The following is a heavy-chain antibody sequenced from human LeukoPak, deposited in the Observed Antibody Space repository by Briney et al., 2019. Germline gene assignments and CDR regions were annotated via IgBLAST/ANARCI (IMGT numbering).Heavy chain of an antibody. Sequence: ASVKVSCKASGYTFTGYYMHWVRQAPGQGLEWMGWINPNSGGTNYAQKFQGRVTMTRGTSISTAYMELSRLRSDDTAVYYCARSNYYGSGSYYPIGWFDPWGQGTLVTVSS. CDR1: GYTFTGYY. CDR2: INPNSGGT. J-gene: IGHJ5*02. CDR3: ARSNYYGSGSYYPIGWFDP. V-gene: IGHV1-2*02. D-gene: IGHD3-10*01.